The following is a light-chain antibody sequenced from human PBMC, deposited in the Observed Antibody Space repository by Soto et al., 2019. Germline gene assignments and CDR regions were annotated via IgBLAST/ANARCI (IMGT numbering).Light chain of an antibody. V-gene: IGLV2-14*03. Sequence: QSALTQPASVSGSPGQSITISCTGTSSDVGGYNYVSWYQQHPGQAPKLIIYDVSDRPSGVSNRFSGSKSGNTASLTISGLQAEDEADYFCSSYTSGSTPVVFGTGTKVTVL. CDR2: DVS. CDR3: SSYTSGSTPVV. CDR1: SSDVGGYNY. J-gene: IGLJ1*01.